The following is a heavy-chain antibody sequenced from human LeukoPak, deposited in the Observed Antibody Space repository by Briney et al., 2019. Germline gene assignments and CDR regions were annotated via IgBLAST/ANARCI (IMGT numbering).Heavy chain of an antibody. CDR1: KFTFITYA. J-gene: IGHJ6*02. CDR2: ISYDGRNK. Sequence: GGSLRLSCAASKFTFITYAMYWVRQAPGKGLEWVAVISYDGRNKFYADSVKGRFTISRDNAKNTLYLQMNSLRPEDTAVYYCASDRDHWNYTMDVWGQGTTVTASS. D-gene: IGHD1-1*01. V-gene: IGHV3-30*04. CDR3: ASDRDHWNYTMDV.